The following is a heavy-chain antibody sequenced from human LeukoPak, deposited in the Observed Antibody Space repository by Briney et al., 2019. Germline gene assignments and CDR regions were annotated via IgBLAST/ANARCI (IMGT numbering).Heavy chain of an antibody. J-gene: IGHJ4*02. V-gene: IGHV3-53*01. CDR1: GFTVSSNY. CDR3: ARETGGNWNRIDY. Sequence: GGSLRLSCAASGFTVSSNYMSWVRQAPGKGLEWVSVIYSGGNTYYADSVKGRFTISRDNSKNTLYLQMNSLRAEDTAVYYCARETGGNWNRIDYWGQGTLVTVSS. CDR2: IYSGGNT. D-gene: IGHD1/OR15-1a*01.